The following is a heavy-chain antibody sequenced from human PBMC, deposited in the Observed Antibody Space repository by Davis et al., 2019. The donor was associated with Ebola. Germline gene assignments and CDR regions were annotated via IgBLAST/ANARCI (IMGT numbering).Heavy chain of an antibody. CDR1: GFSFSSYC. D-gene: IGHD5-12*01. V-gene: IGHV3-7*03. Sequence: GESLKISCAASGFSFSSYCMSWVRQAPGKGLEWVANIKQDGSEKYYVDSVEGRFTISRDNAKNSLYLQMNSLRAEDTAVYYCARSYLTYSGYGWAYWGQGTLVTVSS. J-gene: IGHJ4*02. CDR3: ARSYLTYSGYGWAY. CDR2: IKQDGSEK.